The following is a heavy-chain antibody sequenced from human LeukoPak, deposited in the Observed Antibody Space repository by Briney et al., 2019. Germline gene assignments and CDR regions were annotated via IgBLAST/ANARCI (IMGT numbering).Heavy chain of an antibody. CDR2: IYPGDSDT. CDR3: ARAGYDILTGYLYYFDY. Sequence: GESLKISCKGSGYSFTNYWIGWVRQMPGKGLEWMGIIYPGDSDTRYSPSFQGQVTISADKSISTAYLQWSSLKASGTAMYYCARAGYDILTGYLYYFDYWGQGTLVTVSS. CDR1: GYSFTNYW. D-gene: IGHD3-9*01. J-gene: IGHJ4*02. V-gene: IGHV5-51*01.